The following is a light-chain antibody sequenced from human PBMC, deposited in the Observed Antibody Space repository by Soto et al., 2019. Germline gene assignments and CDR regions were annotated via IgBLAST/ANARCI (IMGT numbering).Light chain of an antibody. CDR3: QQYGCSPWT. CDR1: QSVSSSF. CDR2: GAS. V-gene: IGKV3-20*01. J-gene: IGKJ1*01. Sequence: EIVLTQSPGTLSLSPGERATLSCRASQSVSSSFLAWYQQKPGQAPRLLIYGASSRATGIPDRLSGSGSGTDFTLTISGLEPEYCAVYYCQQYGCSPWTFGQETKVEIK.